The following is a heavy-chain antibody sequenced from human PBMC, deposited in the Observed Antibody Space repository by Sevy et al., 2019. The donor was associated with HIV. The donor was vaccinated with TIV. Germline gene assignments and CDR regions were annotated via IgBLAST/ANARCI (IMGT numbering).Heavy chain of an antibody. V-gene: IGHV1-46*03. J-gene: IGHJ5*02. CDR1: GYTFTNYF. CDR3: VRGDCGGDCSPHWFDP. Sequence: ASVKVSCKASGYTFTNYFMNWVRQAPGQGLDWMGTINPSGGSTTYAQRFQARVTMTTDTSTGTVYMELSSLRSEDTAVYYCVRGDCGGDCSPHWFDPWGLGTLVTVSS. D-gene: IGHD2-21*01. CDR2: INPSGGST.